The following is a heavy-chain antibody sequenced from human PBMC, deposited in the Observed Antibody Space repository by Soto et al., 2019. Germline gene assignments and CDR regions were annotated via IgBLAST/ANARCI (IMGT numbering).Heavy chain of an antibody. CDR3: AREYCSGGGCYGVDY. CDR1: GYTLTSYG. V-gene: IGHV1-18*01. CDR2: INTYNGDT. J-gene: IGHJ4*02. Sequence: QVQLVQSGAEVKKPGASVKVSCTASGYTLTSYGISWVRQAPGQGLEWMGWINTYNGDTKYAQELQGRVTMTIDTSTSTAYMELRSLRSDDTGMFYCAREYCSGGGCYGVDYWGQGTQVTVSS. D-gene: IGHD2-8*02.